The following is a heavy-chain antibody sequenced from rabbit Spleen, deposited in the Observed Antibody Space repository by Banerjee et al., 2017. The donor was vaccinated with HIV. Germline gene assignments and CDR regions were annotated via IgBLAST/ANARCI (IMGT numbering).Heavy chain of an antibody. J-gene: IGHJ6*01. D-gene: IGHD8-1*01. Sequence: QSLEESGGDLVKPGASLTLTCTASGVSFTSNYYMCWVRQAPGKGLEWIACIDTGGSGFTYFASWAKGRFTISKTSSTTVTLQVTSLTAADTATYFCARDSGTSFSSYGMDLWGQGTLVTVS. V-gene: IGHV1S40*01. CDR3: ARDSGTSFSSYGMDL. CDR2: IDTGGSGFT. CDR1: GVSFTSNYY.